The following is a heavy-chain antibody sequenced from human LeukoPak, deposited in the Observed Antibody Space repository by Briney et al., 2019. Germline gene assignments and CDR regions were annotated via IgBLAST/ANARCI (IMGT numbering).Heavy chain of an antibody. V-gene: IGHV4-38-2*02. CDR1: GDSISTSYY. CDR2: IYYSGST. CDR3: ARSGSAPARPQLYYYYYYMDV. Sequence: PSETLSLTCTVSGDSISTSYYWGWIRQPPGKGLEWIANIYYSGSTYYHPSLKSRITISVDTSNNQFSLRLRSVTAADTAVYYCARSGSAPARPQLYYYYYYMDVWGKGTTVTVSS. J-gene: IGHJ6*03. D-gene: IGHD6-6*01.